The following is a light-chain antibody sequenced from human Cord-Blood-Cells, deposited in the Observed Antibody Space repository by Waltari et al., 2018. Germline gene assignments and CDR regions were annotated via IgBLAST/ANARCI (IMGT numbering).Light chain of an antibody. J-gene: IGLJ3*02. CDR2: RNN. Sequence: QSVLTQPPSASGTPGQRVTISCSGSSSNIGSNYVYWYQQLPGTAPKLLIYRNNRRPSGVPDRFAGSTSGTSASLAISGLRSEDEADYYCAAWDDSLSGPVFGGGTKLTVL. CDR3: AAWDDSLSGPV. CDR1: SSNIGSNY. V-gene: IGLV1-47*01.